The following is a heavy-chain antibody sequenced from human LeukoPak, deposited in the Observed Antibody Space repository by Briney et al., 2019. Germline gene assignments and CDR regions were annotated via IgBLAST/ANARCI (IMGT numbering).Heavy chain of an antibody. V-gene: IGHV3-33*01. J-gene: IGHJ4*02. CDR1: GFTFSSYG. Sequence: GRSLRLSCAASGFTFSSYGMHWVRQAPGKGLEWVAVIWYDGSNKYYADSVKGRFTISRDNSKNTLYLQMNSLRAEDTAVYYCARGGYDILTGALYYFDYWGQGTLVTVSS. D-gene: IGHD3-9*01. CDR2: IWYDGSNK. CDR3: ARGGYDILTGALYYFDY.